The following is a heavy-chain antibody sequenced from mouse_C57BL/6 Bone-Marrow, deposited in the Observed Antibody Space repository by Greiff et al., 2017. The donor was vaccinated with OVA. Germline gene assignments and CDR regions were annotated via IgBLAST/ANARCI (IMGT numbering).Heavy chain of an antibody. CDR3: ASPLITTVVAPYAMDY. D-gene: IGHD1-1*01. CDR1: GYTFTSYW. Sequence: QVQLQQPGAELVKPGASVKLSCKASGYTFTSYWMQWVKQRPGQGLEWIGEIDPSDSYTNYNQKFKGKATLTVDTSSSTAYMQLSSLTSEDSAVYDCASPLITTVVAPYAMDYWGQGTSVTVSS. CDR2: IDPSDSYT. V-gene: IGHV1-50*01. J-gene: IGHJ4*01.